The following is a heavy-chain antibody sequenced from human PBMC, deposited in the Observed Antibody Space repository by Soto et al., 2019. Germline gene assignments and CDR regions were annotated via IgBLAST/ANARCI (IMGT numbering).Heavy chain of an antibody. CDR1: GYTFTSYG. J-gene: IGHJ5*02. CDR3: ACHSGYDIRSRGFDP. V-gene: IGHV1-46*01. CDR2: INPSGGST. Sequence: ASVKVSCKASGYTFTSYGISWVRQAPGQGLEWMGRINPSGGSTSYAQKFQGRVTMTRDTSTSTVYMELSSLRSEDTAVYYCACHSGYDIRSRGFDPWGQGTLVTVSS. D-gene: IGHD5-12*01.